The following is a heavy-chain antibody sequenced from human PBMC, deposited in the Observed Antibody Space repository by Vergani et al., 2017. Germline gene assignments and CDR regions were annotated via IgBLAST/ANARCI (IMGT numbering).Heavy chain of an antibody. V-gene: IGHV1-3*01. CDR1: GYTFTSYA. J-gene: IGHJ1*01. CDR3: AGEENYYDSTGFGRGGSFD. Sequence: QVQLVQSGAEVKKPGASVKVSCKASGYTFTSYAMHLVRQAPGQRLEWIGWINAGNGNTKYSQKFQGRVTITRETSASTASMELSSLRSEDTAVYYCAGEENYYDSTGFGRGGSFDWGPGNLVTVSS. D-gene: IGHD3-22*01. CDR2: INAGNGNT.